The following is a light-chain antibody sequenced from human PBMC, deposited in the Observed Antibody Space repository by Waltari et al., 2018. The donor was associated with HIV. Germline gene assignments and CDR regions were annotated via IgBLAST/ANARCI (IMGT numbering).Light chain of an antibody. J-gene: IGKJ5*01. CDR3: QQYNNWPIT. CDR1: QSVNTL. Sequence: VVLTQSPATLSVSAGERATLSCRGSQSVNTLLAWYQQKPGQPPRLLIYGASTRAADIPARFSGSGSGTEFTLAISSLQSEDSAVYYCQQYNNWPITFGQGTRLEIE. V-gene: IGKV3-15*01. CDR2: GAS.